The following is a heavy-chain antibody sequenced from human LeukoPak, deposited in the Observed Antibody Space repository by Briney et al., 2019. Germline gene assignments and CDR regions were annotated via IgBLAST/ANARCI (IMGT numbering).Heavy chain of an antibody. CDR2: INAGNGNT. J-gene: IGHJ6*04. D-gene: IGHD5-12*01. CDR3: ARSQYGYGRNYYYGMDV. V-gene: IGHV1-3*01. Sequence: GASVKVSCKASGYTFTSYAMHWVRQAPGQRLEWMGWINAGNGNTKYSQKFQGRVTITRDTSASTAYMELSSLRSEDTAVYYCARSQYGYGRNYYYGMDVWGKGTTPTVSS. CDR1: GYTFTSYA.